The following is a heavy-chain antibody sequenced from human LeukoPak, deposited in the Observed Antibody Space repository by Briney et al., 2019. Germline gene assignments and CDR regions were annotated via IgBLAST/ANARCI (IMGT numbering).Heavy chain of an antibody. CDR3: ARVAGGGVLFYFDY. Sequence: GGSLRLSCAASGFTFSSYAMHWVRQAPGKGLEWVAVISYDGSNKYYADSVKGRFTISRDNSKNTLYLQMNSLRAEDTAVYYCARVAGGGVLFYFDYWGQGTLVTVSS. J-gene: IGHJ4*02. CDR1: GFTFSSYA. V-gene: IGHV3-30*04. CDR2: ISYDGSNK. D-gene: IGHD1-26*01.